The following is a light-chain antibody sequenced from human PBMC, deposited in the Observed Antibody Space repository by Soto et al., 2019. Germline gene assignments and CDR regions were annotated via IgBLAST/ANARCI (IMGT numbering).Light chain of an antibody. Sequence: QSVLTQPPSVSGAPGQRVTISCTGSSSNIGAGYDVHWYQQLPGTAPKLLIYGNSNRPSGVPDRFSGSKSGTSASLAITGLQAEDEADYYCQSYDSSLSVVFGAGTTVTVL. CDR2: GNS. CDR1: SSNIGAGYD. CDR3: QSYDSSLSVV. V-gene: IGLV1-40*01. J-gene: IGLJ2*01.